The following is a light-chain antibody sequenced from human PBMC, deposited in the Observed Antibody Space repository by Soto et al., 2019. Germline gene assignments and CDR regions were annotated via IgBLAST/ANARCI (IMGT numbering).Light chain of an antibody. CDR2: WAS. V-gene: IGKV4-1*01. Sequence: DTVMTQSPDSLAVSLGERATINCKSSQSVLYSSNNKNYLAWYQQKPGQPPKLLIYWASTRESGVPDRFSGSGSGTDFTLTISRLQAEDVAVYYCQQYYSTLITFGQGTRLEIK. CDR3: QQYYSTLIT. J-gene: IGKJ5*01. CDR1: QSVLYSSNNKNY.